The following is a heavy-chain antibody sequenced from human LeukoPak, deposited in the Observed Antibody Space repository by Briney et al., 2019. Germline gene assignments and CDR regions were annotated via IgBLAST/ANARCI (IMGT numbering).Heavy chain of an antibody. V-gene: IGHV3-23*01. Sequence: PGGSLRLSCAASGFTFSSYAMSWVRQAPGKGLEWVSAISGSGGSTYYADSVKGRFTISRDNSKNTLYLQMNSLRAEDTAVYYCANSPVPYCSSTSCYFDYWGQGTLVTVSS. D-gene: IGHD2-2*01. CDR1: GFTFSSYA. J-gene: IGHJ4*02. CDR2: ISGSGGST. CDR3: ANSPVPYCSSTSCYFDY.